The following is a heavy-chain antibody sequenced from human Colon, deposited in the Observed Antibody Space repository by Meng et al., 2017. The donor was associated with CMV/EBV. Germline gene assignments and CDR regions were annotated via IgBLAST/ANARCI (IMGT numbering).Heavy chain of an antibody. V-gene: IGHV3-23*01. CDR2: FHYSGGAT. J-gene: IGHJ3*02. D-gene: IGHD3-22*01. CDR3: AKGVTSGSPYRAFDI. Sequence: SGFTFSTFTMGWVRQAPGKGLEWVSTFHYSGGATNYADSVKGRFTISRDTSKNTLYLQMNSLRADDTAVYYCAKGVTSGSPYRAFDILGQGTMVTVSS. CDR1: GFTFSTFT.